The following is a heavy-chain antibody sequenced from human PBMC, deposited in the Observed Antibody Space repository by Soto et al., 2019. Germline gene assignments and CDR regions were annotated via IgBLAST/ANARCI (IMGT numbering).Heavy chain of an antibody. CDR2: ISYDGSNK. J-gene: IGHJ4*02. V-gene: IGHV3-30*18. D-gene: IGHD3-22*01. CDR1: GFTFSSYG. CDR3: AKDLYYYDSSGYDFDY. Sequence: QVQLVESGGGVVQPGRSLRLSCAASGFTFSSYGMHWVRQAPGKGLEWVAVISYDGSNKYYADSVKGRFTISRDNXKXXLYLQMNSLRAEDTAVYYCAKDLYYYDSSGYDFDYWGQGTLVTVSS.